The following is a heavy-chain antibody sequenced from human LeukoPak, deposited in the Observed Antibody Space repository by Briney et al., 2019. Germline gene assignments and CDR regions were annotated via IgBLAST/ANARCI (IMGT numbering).Heavy chain of an antibody. CDR3: AKARGYCSGGSCYYPHFDY. CDR2: ISGSGSRT. J-gene: IGHJ4*02. CDR1: GFTFSSYG. D-gene: IGHD2-15*01. V-gene: IGHV3-23*01. Sequence: GGSLRLSCAAYGFTFSSYGMSWVRQAPGKGLEWVSAISGSGSRTNYADSVKGRFTNSRDNSKNTLYLQMNSLRAEDTAVYYCAKARGYCSGGSCYYPHFDYWGQGTLVTVSS.